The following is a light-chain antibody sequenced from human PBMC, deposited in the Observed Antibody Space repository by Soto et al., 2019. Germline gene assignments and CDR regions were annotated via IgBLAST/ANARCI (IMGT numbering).Light chain of an antibody. CDR2: DAS. CDR3: QQRSNWPVT. Sequence: EIVLTQSPATLSLSPGERATLSCRASQSVGNYLGWYQQKPGQAPRLLIYDASSMATGITARFSGSGAGTDYTLTISSLEPEDFAIYYCQQRSNWPVTFGQGTRLEIK. CDR1: QSVGNY. V-gene: IGKV3-11*01. J-gene: IGKJ5*01.